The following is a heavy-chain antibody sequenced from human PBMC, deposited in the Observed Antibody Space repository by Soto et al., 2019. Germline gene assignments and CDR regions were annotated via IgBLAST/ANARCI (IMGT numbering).Heavy chain of an antibody. CDR2: ISAYNGNT. CDR3: ARLQAAAGDNDLTFDY. D-gene: IGHD6-13*01. CDR1: GYTFNSYG. Sequence: ASVKLTCKASGYTFNSYGIRSVRQAHGQGLEWMGWISAYNGNTNYAQKLQGRVTMTTDTSTSTAYMELRSLRSDDTAVYYCARLQAAAGDNDLTFDYWGQGTLVTGSS. V-gene: IGHV1-18*01. J-gene: IGHJ4*02.